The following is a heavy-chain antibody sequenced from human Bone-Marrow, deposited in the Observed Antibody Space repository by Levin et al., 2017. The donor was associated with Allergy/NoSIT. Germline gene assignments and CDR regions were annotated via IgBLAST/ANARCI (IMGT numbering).Heavy chain of an antibody. CDR2: INPSGGST. D-gene: IGHD3-3*01. V-gene: IGHV1-46*01. Sequence: AASVKVSCKASGYTFTSYYMHWVRQAPGQGLEWMGIINPSGGSTSYAQKFQGRVTMTRDTSTSTVYMELSSLRSEDTAVYYCARAGLYYDFWSGYYDYYYYGMDVWGQGTTVTVSS. CDR1: GYTFTSYY. J-gene: IGHJ6*02. CDR3: ARAGLYYDFWSGYYDYYYYGMDV.